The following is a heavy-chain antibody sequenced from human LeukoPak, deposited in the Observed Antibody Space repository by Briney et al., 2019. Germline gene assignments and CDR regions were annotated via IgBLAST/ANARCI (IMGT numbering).Heavy chain of an antibody. J-gene: IGHJ4*02. D-gene: IGHD3-22*01. CDR3: ARDDSSGHSSNFDY. CDR1: GYTFTSYG. CDR2: INPSGGST. V-gene: IGHV1-46*01. Sequence: ASVKVSCKASGYTFTSYGISWVRQAPGQGLEWMGIINPSGGSTSYAQKFQGRVTMTRDTSTSTVYMELSSLRSEDTAVYYCARDDSSGHSSNFDYWGQGTLVTVSS.